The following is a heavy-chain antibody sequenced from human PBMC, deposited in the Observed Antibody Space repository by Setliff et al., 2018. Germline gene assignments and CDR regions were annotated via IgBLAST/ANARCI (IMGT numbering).Heavy chain of an antibody. CDR1: GDTINPYY. CDR2: IYYGGAT. J-gene: IGHJ4*02. D-gene: IGHD3-22*01. CDR3: ARYRNYFDSSGQTQYYFDY. V-gene: IGHV4-59*01. Sequence: SETLSLTCSVSGDTINPYYWTWIRQPPGKGLEWIGFIYYGGATTYNPSLKSRVTISVDTSKNQFSLNLNSVTAADTAVYYCARYRNYFDSSGQTQYYFDYWGQGTLVTVSS.